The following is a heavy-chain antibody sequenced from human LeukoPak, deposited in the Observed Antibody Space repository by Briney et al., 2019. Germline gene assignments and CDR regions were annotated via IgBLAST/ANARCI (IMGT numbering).Heavy chain of an antibody. CDR2: IYYSGST. CDR1: GGSISSYY. Sequence: SETLSLTCTVPGGSISSYYWSWIRQPPGKGLEWIGYIYYSGSTNYNPSLKSRVTISVDTSKNQFSLKLSSVTAADTAVYYCARIWSGFCLDPWGQGTLVTVSS. J-gene: IGHJ5*02. V-gene: IGHV4-59*01. D-gene: IGHD3-3*01. CDR3: ARIWSGFCLDP.